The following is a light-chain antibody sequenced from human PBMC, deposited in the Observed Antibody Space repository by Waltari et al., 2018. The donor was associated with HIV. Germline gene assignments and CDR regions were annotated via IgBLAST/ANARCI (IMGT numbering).Light chain of an antibody. J-gene: IGLJ3*02. Sequence: QSALTQPASVSGSPGQSITISCPGTSSDIGGYNSVSWHQHHPGRAPKLIIFEVSNRPSGVSNRFSGSKSGNTASLIISGLLAEDDADYYCSSYTSGTTWVFGGGTKLTVL. V-gene: IGLV2-14*01. CDR3: SSYTSGTTWV. CDR1: SSDIGGYNS. CDR2: EVS.